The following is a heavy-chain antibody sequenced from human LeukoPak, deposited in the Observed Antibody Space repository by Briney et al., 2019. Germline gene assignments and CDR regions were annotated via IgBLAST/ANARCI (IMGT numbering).Heavy chain of an antibody. CDR2: MNPNSGNT. V-gene: IGHV1-8*01. CDR3: ASTPSVSGNWFDP. D-gene: IGHD5/OR15-5a*01. Sequence: EASVKVSCKASGCTFTSYDINWVRQATGQGLEWMGWMNPNSGNTGYAQKFQGRVTMTRNTSISTAYMELSSLRSEDTAVYYCASTPSVSGNWFDPWGQGTLVTVSS. CDR1: GCTFTSYD. J-gene: IGHJ5*02.